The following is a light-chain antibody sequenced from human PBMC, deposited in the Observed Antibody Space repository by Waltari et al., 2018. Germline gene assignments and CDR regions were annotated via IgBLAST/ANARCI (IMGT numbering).Light chain of an antibody. CDR3: SSVTSTTTWV. Sequence: QSALTQPASVSGSPGQSITISCTGTSSAFGNYNHVSWFQQHPDKAPKLMLYEVSDRPSWVSDRVSGTKSANTASLTISGLQAEDEAHYYCSSVTSTTTWVFGGGTKLTVL. J-gene: IGLJ3*02. CDR2: EVS. CDR1: SSAFGNYNH. V-gene: IGLV2-14*01.